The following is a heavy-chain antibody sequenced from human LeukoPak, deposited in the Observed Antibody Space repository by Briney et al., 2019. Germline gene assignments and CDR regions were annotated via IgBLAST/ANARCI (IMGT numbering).Heavy chain of an antibody. CDR2: IYHSGST. D-gene: IGHD1-26*01. Sequence: KPSETLSLTCTVSGGSISSSSYYWGWIRQPPGKGLEWIGSIYHSGSTYYNPSLKSRVTISVDTSKNQFSLKLSSVTAADTAVYYCAKAGSIRLDYWGQGTWSPSPQ. V-gene: IGHV4-39*07. CDR3: AKAGSIRLDY. CDR1: GGSISSSSYY. J-gene: IGHJ4*02.